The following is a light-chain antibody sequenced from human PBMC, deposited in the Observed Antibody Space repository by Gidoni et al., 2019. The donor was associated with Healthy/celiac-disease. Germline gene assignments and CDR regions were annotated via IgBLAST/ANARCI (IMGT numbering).Light chain of an antibody. CDR2: DVS. V-gene: IGLV2-11*01. J-gene: IGLJ1*01. CDR1: SSDVGGYNY. CDR3: CSYAGSYTFYV. Sequence: QSALTHPRSVSGSPGQSVIISCTGTSSDVGGYNYVSWYQQNPGKAPKLMIYDVSKRPSGVPDRFSGSKSGNTASLTISGLQAEDEADYYCCSYAGSYTFYVFGTGTKITVL.